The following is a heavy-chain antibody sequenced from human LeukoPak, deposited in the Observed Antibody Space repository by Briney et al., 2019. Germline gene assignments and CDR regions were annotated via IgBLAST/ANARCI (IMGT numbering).Heavy chain of an antibody. CDR2: IYPGDSDT. J-gene: IGHJ5*02. V-gene: IGHV5-51*01. CDR3: ARQSIRYYDSSGRGNWFDP. Sequence: GESLKISCMGSGYSFTSYWIGWVRQMPGKGLEWMGIIYPGDSDTRYSPSFQGQVTISADKSISTAYLQWSSLKASDTAMYYCARQSIRYYDSSGRGNWFDPWGQGTLVTVSS. D-gene: IGHD3-22*01. CDR1: GYSFTSYW.